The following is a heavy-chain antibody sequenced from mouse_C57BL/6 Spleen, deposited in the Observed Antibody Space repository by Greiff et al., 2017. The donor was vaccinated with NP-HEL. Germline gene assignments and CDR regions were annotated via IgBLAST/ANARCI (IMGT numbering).Heavy chain of an antibody. D-gene: IGHD3-2*02. J-gene: IGHJ3*01. Sequence: QVQLQQPGAELVKPGASVKLSCKASGYTFTSYWMQWVKQRPGQGLEWIGEIDPSDSYTNYNQKFKGKATLTVDTSSSTAYMQLSSLTSEDSAVYYCARRTAQAAWLAWWGQGLWSLSLQ. CDR2: IDPSDSYT. V-gene: IGHV1-50*01. CDR3: ARRTAQAAWLAW. CDR1: GYTFTSYW.